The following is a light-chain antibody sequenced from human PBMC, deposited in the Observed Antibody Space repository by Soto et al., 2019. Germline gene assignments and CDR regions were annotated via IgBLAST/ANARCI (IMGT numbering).Light chain of an antibody. CDR2: AAS. CDR1: QSISSY. CDR3: QHYNSYSEA. Sequence: IQMTQSPSSLSASVGDRVTITCRASQSISSYLNWYQQKPGKAPKLLIYAASSLQSGVPSRFSGSASGTEFTLTISSLQPDDFATYYCQHYNSYSEAFGQGTKVDIK. V-gene: IGKV1-39*01. J-gene: IGKJ1*01.